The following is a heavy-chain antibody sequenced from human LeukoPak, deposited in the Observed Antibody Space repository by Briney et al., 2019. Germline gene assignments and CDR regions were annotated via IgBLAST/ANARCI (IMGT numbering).Heavy chain of an antibody. CDR3: ARVDTAAGIGQ. D-gene: IGHD6-13*01. CDR1: EGTFSSYA. Sequence: GASVKVSCKASEGTFSSYAISWVRQAPGQGLEWMGGIIPIFGTANYAQKFQGRVTITADESTSTAYMELSGLRSEDTAVYYCARVDTAAGIGQWGQGTLVTVSS. V-gene: IGHV1-69*13. J-gene: IGHJ4*02. CDR2: IIPIFGTA.